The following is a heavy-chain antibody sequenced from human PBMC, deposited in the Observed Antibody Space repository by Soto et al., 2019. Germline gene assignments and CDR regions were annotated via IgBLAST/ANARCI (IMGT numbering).Heavy chain of an antibody. CDR2: IQNVGPT. V-gene: IGHV3-66*01. CDR3: ARVFFFRQRAAYYRPSLARHSYW. J-gene: IGHJ2*01. D-gene: IGHD4-4*01. Sequence: GKELERVSLIQNVGPTYYADSVKGRFTISRDTSENTVHLQMDSLRAEDTAVYYCARVFFFRQRAAYYRPSLARHSYW.